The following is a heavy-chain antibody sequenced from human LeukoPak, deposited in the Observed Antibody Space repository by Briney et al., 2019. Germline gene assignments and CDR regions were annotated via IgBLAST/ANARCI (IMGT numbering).Heavy chain of an antibody. CDR1: GFTFDDYA. D-gene: IGHD3-22*01. J-gene: IGHJ3*02. CDR2: ISWNSGSI. Sequence: QPGRSLRLSCAASGFTFDDYAMHWVRQAPGKGLEWVSGISWNSGSIAYADSVKGRFTISRDNAKNSLYLQMNSLRAEDMALYYCAKDMGRGGSSGYYLQVVYDAFDIWGQGTMVTVSS. CDR3: AKDMGRGGSSGYYLQVVYDAFDI. V-gene: IGHV3-9*03.